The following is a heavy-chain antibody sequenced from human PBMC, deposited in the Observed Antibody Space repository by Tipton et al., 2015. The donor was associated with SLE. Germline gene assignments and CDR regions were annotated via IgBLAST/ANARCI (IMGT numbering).Heavy chain of an antibody. J-gene: IGHJ4*02. Sequence: TLSLTCTVSGGPISSYYWSWIRQPPGKGLEWIGYIYYSGSTNYNPSLKSRVTISVDTSKNQFSLKLSSVTAADTAVYYCARRVRVAAAGTPFNYWGQGTLVTVSS. CDR2: IYYSGST. CDR1: GGPISSYY. CDR3: ARRVRVAAAGTPFNY. V-gene: IGHV4-59*12. D-gene: IGHD6-13*01.